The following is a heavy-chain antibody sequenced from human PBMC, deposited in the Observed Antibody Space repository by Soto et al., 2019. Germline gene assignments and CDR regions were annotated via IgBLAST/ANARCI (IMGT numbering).Heavy chain of an antibody. CDR3: VKARGYSYGTPFDY. CDR2: ISSDGGST. V-gene: IGHV3-64D*06. Sequence: GGSLRLSCSASGFTFSSYAMHWVRQAPGKGLEYVSAISSDGGSTYYADSVKGRFTISRDNSKNTLYLQMSSLRAEDTAVYYCVKARGYSYGTPFDYWGQGTLVTVSS. J-gene: IGHJ4*02. D-gene: IGHD5-18*01. CDR1: GFTFSSYA.